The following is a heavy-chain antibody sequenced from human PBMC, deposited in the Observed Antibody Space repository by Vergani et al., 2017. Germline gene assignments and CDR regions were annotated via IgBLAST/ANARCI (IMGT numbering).Heavy chain of an antibody. Sequence: QVQLQQSGPPLVKPSETLSLTCTVSGGSITNYYWTWIRQPPGKGLEWIGYIYYTGSTNYNPSLKSRVTISVDTSKNQFSLKLTSVTAADTAVYYCARDDFWSGLAYFDYWGQGTLVTVSS. CDR1: GGSITNYY. D-gene: IGHD3-3*01. J-gene: IGHJ4*02. CDR2: IYYTGST. V-gene: IGHV4-59*12. CDR3: ARDDFWSGLAYFDY.